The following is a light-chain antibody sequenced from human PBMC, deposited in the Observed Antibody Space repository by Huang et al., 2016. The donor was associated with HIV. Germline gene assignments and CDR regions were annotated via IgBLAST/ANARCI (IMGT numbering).Light chain of an antibody. Sequence: EIVMTQSPATLSVSPGERATLSCRASQSVSINLAWYQQKPGQAPRLLIYGASTRATAVPARFSGSGSGTEFTLTISSLQSEDFAFYYCQQYDNWPPYTFGHGTKLEIK. CDR1: QSVSIN. V-gene: IGKV3-15*01. CDR3: QQYDNWPPYT. CDR2: GAS. J-gene: IGKJ2*01.